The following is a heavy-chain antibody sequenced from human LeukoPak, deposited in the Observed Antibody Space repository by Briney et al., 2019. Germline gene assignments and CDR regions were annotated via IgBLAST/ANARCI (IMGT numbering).Heavy chain of an antibody. CDR3: AKDIVVGVTWAFDI. Sequence: GGSLRLSCAASGLTFGSYAMSWVRQAPGKGLNWFSAISGSGGSTYYADSVKGRFTISRDNSKNTLYVQMNSLRAEDTAVYYCAKDIVVGVTWAFDIWGQGTMVTVSS. CDR1: GLTFGSYA. V-gene: IGHV3-23*01. D-gene: IGHD1-26*01. CDR2: ISGSGGST. J-gene: IGHJ3*02.